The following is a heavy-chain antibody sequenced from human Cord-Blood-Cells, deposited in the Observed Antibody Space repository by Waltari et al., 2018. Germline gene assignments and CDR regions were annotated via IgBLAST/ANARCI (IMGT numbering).Heavy chain of an antibody. V-gene: IGHV3-33*01. Sequence: QVQLVESGGGVVQPGRSLRLSCAASGFTFSSYGMHWVRQAPGKGLEWVAVIWYDGSNKYYADSVKGRFTISRDNSKNTLYLQMNSLRADDTAVYYCARATYYYGSGSYYYYYGMDVWGQGTTVTVSS. CDR1: GFTFSSYG. CDR2: IWYDGSNK. CDR3: ARATYYYGSGSYYYYYGMDV. D-gene: IGHD3-10*01. J-gene: IGHJ6*02.